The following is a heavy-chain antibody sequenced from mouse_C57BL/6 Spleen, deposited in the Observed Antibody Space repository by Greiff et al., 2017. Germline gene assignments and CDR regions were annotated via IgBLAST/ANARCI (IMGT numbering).Heavy chain of an antibody. CDR3: ARDRYDTGAY. D-gene: IGHD2-3*01. CDR1: GYSITSGYY. J-gene: IGHJ3*01. V-gene: IGHV3-6*01. Sequence: VQLQQSGPGLVKPSQSLSLTCSVTGYSITSGYYWNWIRQFPGNKLEWMGYISYDGSNNYNPSLKNRISITRDTSKNQFFLKLNSVNTEGTATYYCARDRYDTGAYWGQGTLVTVSA. CDR2: ISYDGSN.